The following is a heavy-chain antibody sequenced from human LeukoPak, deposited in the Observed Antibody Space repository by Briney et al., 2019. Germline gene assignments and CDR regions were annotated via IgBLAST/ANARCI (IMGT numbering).Heavy chain of an antibody. Sequence: GASVKVSCKASGYTFTSYGISWVRQAPGQGLEWMGWISAYNGNTNYAQKLQGRVTMTTDTSTSTAYMELRSLRSDDTAVYYCARSGCSSTSCYSLRYFDLWGRGTLVTVSS. CDR2: ISAYNGNT. D-gene: IGHD2-2*01. CDR3: ARSGCSSTSCYSLRYFDL. CDR1: GYTFTSYG. V-gene: IGHV1-18*01. J-gene: IGHJ2*01.